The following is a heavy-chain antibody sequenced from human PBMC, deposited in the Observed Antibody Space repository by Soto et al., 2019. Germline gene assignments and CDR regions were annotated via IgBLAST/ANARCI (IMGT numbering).Heavy chain of an antibody. CDR1: GGSISSSSYY. CDR3: ARQEIAAAGNSHDY. CDR2: IYYSGST. Sequence: SETLSLTCTVSGGSISSSSYYWGWIRQPPGKGLEWIGSIYYSGSTYYNPSLKSRVTISVDTSKNQFSLKLSSVTAADTAVYYCARQEIAAAGNSHDYWGQGTLVTVSS. V-gene: IGHV4-39*01. J-gene: IGHJ4*02. D-gene: IGHD6-13*01.